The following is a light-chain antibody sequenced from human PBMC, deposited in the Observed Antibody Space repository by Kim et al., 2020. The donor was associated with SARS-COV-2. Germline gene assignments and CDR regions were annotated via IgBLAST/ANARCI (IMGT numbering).Light chain of an antibody. CDR1: RRVISS. CDR3: QQYNNWPPGIT. J-gene: IGKJ5*01. V-gene: IGKV3-15*01. Sequence: PGERASPPSRAGRRVISSFAGYQQKPGQAPPLLIYCASTRATGIPARFSGSGSGTEFTLTISSLQSEDFAVDYCQQYNNWPPGITFGQGTRLEIK. CDR2: CAS.